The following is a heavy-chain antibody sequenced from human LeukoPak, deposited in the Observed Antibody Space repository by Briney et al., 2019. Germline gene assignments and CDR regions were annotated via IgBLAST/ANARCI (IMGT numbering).Heavy chain of an antibody. V-gene: IGHV4-39*07. D-gene: IGHD2-2*01. CDR1: GGSISSGDYY. Sequence: SETLSLTCTVSGGSISSGDYYWSWIRQPPGKGLEWIGEINHSGSTNYNPSLKSRVTISVDTSKNQFSLKLSSVTAADTAVYYCARVGDPAIPAADFCFDYWGQGTLVTVSS. CDR3: ARVGDPAIPAADFCFDY. CDR2: INHSGST. J-gene: IGHJ4*02.